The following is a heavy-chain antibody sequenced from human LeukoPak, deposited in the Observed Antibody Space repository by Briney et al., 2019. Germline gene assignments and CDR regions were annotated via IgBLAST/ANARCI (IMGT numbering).Heavy chain of an antibody. J-gene: IGHJ4*02. CDR1: GFTFSSYA. Sequence: GGSLRLSCAASGFTFSSYAMSWVCQAPGKGLEWVSAISGSGGSTYYADSVKGRFTISRDNSKNTLYLQMNSLRAEDTAVYYCAKHSSSWHYFDYWGQGTLVTVSS. D-gene: IGHD6-13*01. CDR2: ISGSGGST. V-gene: IGHV3-23*01. CDR3: AKHSSSWHYFDY.